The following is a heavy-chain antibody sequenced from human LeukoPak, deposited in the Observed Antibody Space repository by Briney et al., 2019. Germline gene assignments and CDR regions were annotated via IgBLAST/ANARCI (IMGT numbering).Heavy chain of an antibody. CDR3: ARDGETSSGPYYFDY. Sequence: GGSLRLSCAASGFTVSSNYMSWVRQAPGKGLEWVSVIYSGGSAYYADSVKGRFTISRDNSKNTLYLQMNSLRAEDTAVYYCARDGETSSGPYYFDYWGQGTLVTVSS. D-gene: IGHD6-19*01. CDR1: GFTVSSNY. V-gene: IGHV3-66*01. CDR2: IYSGGSA. J-gene: IGHJ4*02.